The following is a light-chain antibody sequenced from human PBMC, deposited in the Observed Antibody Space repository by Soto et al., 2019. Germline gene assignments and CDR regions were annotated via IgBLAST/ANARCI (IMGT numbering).Light chain of an antibody. Sequence: QSALPQPHSASGSPGQSVTISCTETNSDVGGYNYVSWYQQYPGKAPRLIIYEVSERPSGVPDRFSGSKSGNTASLTVSGLQTADEADYYCSSYAGSNWYVFGTGTRVTVL. CDR3: SSYAGSNWYV. V-gene: IGLV2-8*01. CDR2: EVS. J-gene: IGLJ1*01. CDR1: NSDVGGYNY.